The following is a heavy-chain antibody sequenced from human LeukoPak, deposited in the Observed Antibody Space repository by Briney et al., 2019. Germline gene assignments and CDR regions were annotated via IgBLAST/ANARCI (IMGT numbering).Heavy chain of an antibody. V-gene: IGHV4-4*02. Sequence: SETLSLTCAVSGGSISSSNWWSWVRQPPGKGLEWIGEIYHSGSTNYNPSLKSRVTISVDKSKNQFSLKLSSVTAADTAVYYCASGGPSYSSSWYGLHDAFDIWGQGTMVTVSS. CDR3: ASGGPSYSSSWYGLHDAFDI. D-gene: IGHD6-13*01. CDR2: IYHSGST. CDR1: GGSISSSNW. J-gene: IGHJ3*02.